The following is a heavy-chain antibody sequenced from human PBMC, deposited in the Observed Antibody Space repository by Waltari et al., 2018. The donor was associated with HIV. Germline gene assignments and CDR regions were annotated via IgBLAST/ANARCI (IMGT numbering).Heavy chain of an antibody. D-gene: IGHD3-10*01. CDR2: IKQDGSEK. J-gene: IGHJ4*02. V-gene: IGHV3-7*04. CDR3: ARGGFYGSGSKVN. CDR1: GFTFSISG. Sequence: EVQLVESGGGLVQPGGYLRLSCAASGFTFSISGMSWVRQAPGKGLWWVANIKQDGSEKYYVDSVNGRFTISRDNAENSLYLQMNSLRAEDTAVYYCARGGFYGSGSKVNWGQGTLVTVSS.